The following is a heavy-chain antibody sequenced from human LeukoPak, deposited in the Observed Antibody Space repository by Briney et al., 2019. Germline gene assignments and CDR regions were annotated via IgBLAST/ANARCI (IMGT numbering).Heavy chain of an antibody. CDR2: IIPIFGTA. CDR3: ASPAAHCGGDCYFDY. V-gene: IGHV1-69*06. Sequence: SVKVSCKASGGTFSSYAISWVRQPPGQGLEWMGGIIPIFGTANYAQKFQGRVTITADKSTSTAYMELSSLRSEDTDVYYCASPAAHCGGDCYFDYWGQGTLVTVSS. J-gene: IGHJ4*02. D-gene: IGHD2-21*02. CDR1: GGTFSSYA.